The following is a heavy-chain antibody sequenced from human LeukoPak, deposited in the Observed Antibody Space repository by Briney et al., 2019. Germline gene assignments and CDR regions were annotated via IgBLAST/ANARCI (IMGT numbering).Heavy chain of an antibody. CDR3: VSAGDSGY. CDR2: INADGTLM. CDR1: GLSLRAYW. V-gene: IGHV3-74*01. Sequence: PGGSLRLSCAASGLSLRAYWMHWVRQAPGKGRVWVSRINADGTLMNYAHSVKGRFFISRDNVKNTLELHMNSLRVEDTAVYFCVSAGDSGYWGQGTLVTVSS. D-gene: IGHD3-16*01. J-gene: IGHJ4*02.